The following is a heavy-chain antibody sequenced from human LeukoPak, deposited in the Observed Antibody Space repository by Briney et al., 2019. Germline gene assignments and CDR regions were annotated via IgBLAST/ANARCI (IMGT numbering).Heavy chain of an antibody. D-gene: IGHD1-26*01. CDR2: INPNSGGT. Sequence: ASVKVSCKASGYTFTGYYMHWVRQAPGQGLEWMGWINPNSGGTNYAQKLQGRVTMTTDTSTSTAYIELRSLRSDDTAVYYCARDWGGIVGARGGTDYWGQGTLVTVSS. CDR3: ARDWGGIVGARGGTDY. CDR1: GYTFTGYY. J-gene: IGHJ4*02. V-gene: IGHV1-2*02.